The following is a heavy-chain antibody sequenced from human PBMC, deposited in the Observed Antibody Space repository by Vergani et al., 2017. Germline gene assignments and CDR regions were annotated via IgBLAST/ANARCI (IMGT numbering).Heavy chain of an antibody. J-gene: IGHJ6*03. CDR3: ATSKGGLDPYYYYYYMDV. D-gene: IGHD6-19*01. Sequence: EVQLLESGGGLVQPGGSLRLSCAASGFTFSSYAMSWVRQAPGQGLEWVSAISGSGGSTYYADSVKGRFTFSRDNSKNTLYLQMNSLRAEDTAVYYWATSKGGLDPYYYYYYMDVWGKGTTVTVSS. CDR2: ISGSGGST. V-gene: IGHV3-23*01. CDR1: GFTFSSYA.